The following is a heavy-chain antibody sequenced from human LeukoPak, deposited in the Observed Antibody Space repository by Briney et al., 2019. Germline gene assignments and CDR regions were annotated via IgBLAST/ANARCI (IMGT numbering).Heavy chain of an antibody. CDR2: IFPSSDEI. V-gene: IGHV3-23*01. Sequence: GGSLRLSCAASGFTFSDFPMIWVRQAPGKGLEWVSSIFPSSDEIHYADSVKGRFTISRDNSRSTLSLQMNSLRADDTAVYYCARSRKGYQLLSTNRDYYYMDVWGKGTTVTLSS. J-gene: IGHJ6*03. D-gene: IGHD2-2*01. CDR3: ARSRKGYQLLSTNRDYYYMDV. CDR1: GFTFSDFP.